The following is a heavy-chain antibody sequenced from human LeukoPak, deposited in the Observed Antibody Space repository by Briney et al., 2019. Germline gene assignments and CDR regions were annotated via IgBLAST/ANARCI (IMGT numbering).Heavy chain of an antibody. V-gene: IGHV1-46*01. J-gene: IGHJ4*02. CDR1: GYTFTSYA. CDR2: INPSGGST. Sequence: GASVKVSCKASGYTFTSYAMNWVRQAPGQGLEWMGIINPSGGSTSYAQKFQGRVTMTRDTSTSTVYMELSSLRSEDTAVYYCAREYYYDSSGYGFDYWGQGTLVTVSS. CDR3: AREYYYDSSGYGFDY. D-gene: IGHD3-22*01.